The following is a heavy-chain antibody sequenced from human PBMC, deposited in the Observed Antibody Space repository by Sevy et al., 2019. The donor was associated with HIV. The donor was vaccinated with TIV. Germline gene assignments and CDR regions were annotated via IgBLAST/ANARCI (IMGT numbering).Heavy chain of an antibody. D-gene: IGHD1-1*01. Sequence: GGSLRLSCAASGFTFSSYAMSWVRQAPGKGLEWVSAISGSGGSTYYADSVKGRFTISRDNSKNTLYLQMNSLRAEDTSLYYCAKDLNCDRSRPYYFDYWGQGTLVTVSS. CDR3: AKDLNCDRSRPYYFDY. J-gene: IGHJ4*02. CDR1: GFTFSSYA. V-gene: IGHV3-23*01. CDR2: ISGSGGST.